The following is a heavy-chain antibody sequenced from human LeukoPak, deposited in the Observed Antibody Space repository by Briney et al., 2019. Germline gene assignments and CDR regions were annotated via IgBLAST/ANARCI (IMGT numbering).Heavy chain of an antibody. CDR1: GFTFSSYS. CDR3: ATTCLRYFDWLLCY. D-gene: IGHD3-9*01. V-gene: IGHV3-21*01. J-gene: IGHJ4*02. Sequence: PGGSLRLSCAASGFTFSSYSMSWVRQAPGKGLEWVSSISSSSSYIYYADSVKGRFTISRDNAKNSLYLQMNSLRAEDTAVYYCATTCLRYFDWLLCYWGQGTLVTVSS. CDR2: ISSSSSYI.